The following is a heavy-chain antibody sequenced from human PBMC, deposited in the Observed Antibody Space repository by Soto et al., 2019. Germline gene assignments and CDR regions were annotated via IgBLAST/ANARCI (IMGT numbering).Heavy chain of an antibody. CDR1: GGTFSSYA. V-gene: IGHV1-69*01. Sequence: QVQLVQSGAEVKKPGSSVKVSCKASGGTFSSYAISWVRQAPGQGLEWMGGIIPIFGTANYAQKFQGRVTITADESTSTAYMELSSLRSEDTAVYYCARPEDIVVVPAALGGYYYGMDVWGQGTTVTVSS. D-gene: IGHD2-2*01. CDR3: ARPEDIVVVPAALGGYYYGMDV. CDR2: IIPIFGTA. J-gene: IGHJ6*02.